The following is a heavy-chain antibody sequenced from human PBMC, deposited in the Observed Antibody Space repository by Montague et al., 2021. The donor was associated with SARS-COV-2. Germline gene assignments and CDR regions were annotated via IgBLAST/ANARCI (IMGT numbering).Heavy chain of an antibody. CDR2: IYSGGST. J-gene: IGHJ6*02. CDR3: ARDSYGMDV. V-gene: IGHV3-66*02. CDR1: GLTVSSNY. Sequence: SLRLSCAASGLTVSSNYMSWVRQAPGKGLEWVSVIYSGGSTYYADSVKGRFTISRDNSKNTLYLQMNSLRDEDTAVYYCARDSYGMDVWGQGATVTVSS.